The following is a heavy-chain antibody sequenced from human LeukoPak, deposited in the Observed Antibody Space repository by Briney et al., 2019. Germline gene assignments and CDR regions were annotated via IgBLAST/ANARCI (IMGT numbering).Heavy chain of an antibody. CDR1: GFTFSSYA. CDR3: ATSYCSGGSCYPQYFQH. Sequence: GGSLRLSCAASGFTFSSYAMSWVRQAPGKGLEWVSAISGSGGSTYYADSVKGRFTISRDNSKNTLYLQMNSPRAEDTAVYYCATSYCSGGSCYPQYFQHWGQGTLVTVSS. D-gene: IGHD2-15*01. CDR2: ISGSGGST. J-gene: IGHJ1*01. V-gene: IGHV3-23*01.